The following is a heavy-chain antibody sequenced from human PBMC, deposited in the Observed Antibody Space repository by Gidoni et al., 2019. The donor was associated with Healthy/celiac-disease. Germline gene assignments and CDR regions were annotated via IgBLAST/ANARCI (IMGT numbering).Heavy chain of an antibody. V-gene: IGHV1-46*03. Sequence: QVQLVQSGAEVKKPGASVKGSCKAAGYTFTSYDMHWVRQAPGQGLEWMGIISPSGGSTSYAQKFQGRVTMTRDTSTSTVYMELSSLRSEDTAVYYCASSASITGTTSYYYGMDVWGQGTTVTVSS. D-gene: IGHD1-7*01. CDR3: ASSASITGTTSYYYGMDV. CDR1: GYTFTSYD. CDR2: ISPSGGST. J-gene: IGHJ6*02.